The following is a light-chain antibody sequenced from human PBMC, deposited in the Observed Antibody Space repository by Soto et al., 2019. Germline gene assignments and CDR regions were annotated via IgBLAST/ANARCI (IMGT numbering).Light chain of an antibody. CDR2: DAS. Sequence: EIVLTQSPATLSLSPGERATLSCRASQSVSSYLAWYQQKPGQAPRLLIYDASNRATGIPARFSGSGSGTDFTLTISRLEPEDFAVYYCQQGETFGQGTKVEIK. CDR3: QQGET. V-gene: IGKV3-11*01. CDR1: QSVSSY. J-gene: IGKJ1*01.